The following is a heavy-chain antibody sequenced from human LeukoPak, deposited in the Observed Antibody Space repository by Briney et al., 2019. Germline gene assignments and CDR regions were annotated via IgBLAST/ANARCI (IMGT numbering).Heavy chain of an antibody. D-gene: IGHD3-22*01. J-gene: IGHJ4*02. CDR3: AAKWLLRRY. V-gene: IGHV3-66*01. Sequence: GGSLRLSCAASGFTFSSYGMTWVRQAPGRGLESVSFLHSGGTTYYADSVKGRFTISRDNSQNTLYLQMNSLRVDDTAVYYCAAKWLLRRYWGQGTLVTVSS. CDR2: LHSGGTT. CDR1: GFTFSSYG.